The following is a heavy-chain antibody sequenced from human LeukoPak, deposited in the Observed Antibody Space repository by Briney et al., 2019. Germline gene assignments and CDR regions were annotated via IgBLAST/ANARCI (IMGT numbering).Heavy chain of an antibody. V-gene: IGHV3-43*01. CDR2: ISWDGGST. Sequence: PGGSLRLSCAASGFTFDDYTMHWVRQAPGKGLEWVSLISWDGGSTYYADSVKGRFTISRDNSKNSLYLQMNSLRSDDTALYYCARAPISGSYSQYFYMDVWGKGTTVTISS. J-gene: IGHJ6*03. CDR3: ARAPISGSYSQYFYMDV. CDR1: GFTFDDYT. D-gene: IGHD3-10*01.